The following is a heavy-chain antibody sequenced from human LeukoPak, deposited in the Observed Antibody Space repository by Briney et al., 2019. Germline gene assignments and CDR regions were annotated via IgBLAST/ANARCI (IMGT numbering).Heavy chain of an antibody. CDR2: ISSSGSYI. CDR3: AKGPYDRSGYYYFDY. Sequence: PGGSLRLSCAASGFTFSSCSVNWVRQAPGKGLAWVSSISSSGSYIYYADSVKGRFTISRDNSKNTLYLQMNSLRAEDTAVYYCAKGPYDRSGYYYFDYRGQGTLVTVSS. J-gene: IGHJ4*02. CDR1: GFTFSSCS. V-gene: IGHV3-21*04. D-gene: IGHD3-22*01.